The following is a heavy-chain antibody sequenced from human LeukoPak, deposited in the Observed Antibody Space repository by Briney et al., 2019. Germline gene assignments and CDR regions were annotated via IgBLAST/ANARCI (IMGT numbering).Heavy chain of an antibody. D-gene: IGHD3-10*01. J-gene: IGHJ4*02. CDR2: MSPSNGHT. CDR3: ARNYYGSGVFEN. V-gene: IGHV1-8*01. CDR1: GYTFTNYD. Sequence: GASVKVSCEASGYTFTNYDINWMRQAPGQGLEWIGWMSPSNGHTGYAQEFQGRVALTRDTSINTAYMELSSLRSDDTAVYYCARNYYGSGVFENWGQGTLVTVSS.